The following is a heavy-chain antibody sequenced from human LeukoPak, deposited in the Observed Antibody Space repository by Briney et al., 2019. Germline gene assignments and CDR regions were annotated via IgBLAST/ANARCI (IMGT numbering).Heavy chain of an antibody. J-gene: IGHJ4*02. V-gene: IGHV4-59*01. D-gene: IGHD3-22*01. Sequence: SETLSLTCTASGCSISSYYWSWIRQPPGKGLEWVGYIYYSGSTNYNPSLKSRVTISVDPSKNQFSLKLSSVTAADTAVYYCARDSNYYDSSGPDFDYRGQGTLVTVSS. CDR2: IYYSGST. CDR3: ARDSNYYDSSGPDFDY. CDR1: GCSISSYY.